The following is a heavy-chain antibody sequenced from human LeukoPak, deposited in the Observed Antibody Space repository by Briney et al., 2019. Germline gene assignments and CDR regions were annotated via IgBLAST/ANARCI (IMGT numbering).Heavy chain of an antibody. CDR3: ATTIQQLGNGIFDY. Sequence: SEALSLTCTVSGGSISSYYWSWIRQPAGKGLEWIGRIYTSGSTNYNPSLKSRVTMSVDTSKNQFSLKLSSVTAADTAVYYCATTIQQLGNGIFDYWGQGTLVTVSS. CDR2: IYTSGST. CDR1: GGSISSYY. V-gene: IGHV4-4*07. J-gene: IGHJ4*02. D-gene: IGHD6-13*01.